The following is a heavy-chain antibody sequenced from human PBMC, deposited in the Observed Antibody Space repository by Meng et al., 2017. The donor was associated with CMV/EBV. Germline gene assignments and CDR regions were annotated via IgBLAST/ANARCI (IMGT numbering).Heavy chain of an antibody. CDR2: ISYDGSNK. V-gene: IGHV3-30-3*01. CDR1: GFTFSSYA. D-gene: IGHD6-6*01. CDR3: ARDLSGQLVPATLNYYYYGMDV. J-gene: IGHJ6*02. Sequence: GESLKISCAASGFTFSSYAMHWVRQAPGKELEWVAVISYDGSNKYYADSVKGRFTISRDNSKNTLYLQMNSLRAEDTAVYYCARDLSGQLVPATLNYYYYGMDVWGQGTTVTVSS.